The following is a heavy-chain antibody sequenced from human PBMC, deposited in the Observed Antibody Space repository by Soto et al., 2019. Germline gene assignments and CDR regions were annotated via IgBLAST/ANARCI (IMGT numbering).Heavy chain of an antibody. Sequence: PSETLSLTCTVSGGSISSSSYYWGWIRQPPGKGLEWIGSIYYSGSTYYNPSLKSRVTISVDTSKNQFSLKLSSVTAADTAVYYCARHSGDYDWFDPWGQGTLVTVSS. CDR3: ARHSGDYDWFDP. V-gene: IGHV4-39*01. D-gene: IGHD4-17*01. CDR1: GGSISSSSYY. J-gene: IGHJ5*02. CDR2: IYYSGST.